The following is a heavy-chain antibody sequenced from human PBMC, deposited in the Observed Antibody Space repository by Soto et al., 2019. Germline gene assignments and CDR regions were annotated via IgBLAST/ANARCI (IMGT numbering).Heavy chain of an antibody. J-gene: IGHJ6*02. CDR1: GYAFPSYA. CDR3: AGVGAISPPRYGAGYYHGMDV. V-gene: IGHV1-69*01. D-gene: IGHD5-12*01. CDR2: IIPIFGTA. Sequence: GPPVKVSCKASGYAFPSYAISWVRQAPGQGLEWMGGIIPIFGTANYAQKFQGRVTITADESTSTAYMELSSLRSEDTAVYYCAGVGAISPPRYGAGYYHGMDVWGQGTTVPVSS.